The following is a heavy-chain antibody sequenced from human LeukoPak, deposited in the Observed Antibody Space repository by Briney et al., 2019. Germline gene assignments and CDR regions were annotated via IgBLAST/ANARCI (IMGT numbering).Heavy chain of an antibody. CDR1: GFTFRSYA. CDR3: ARVGYSGYDYDY. Sequence: PGGSLRLSCAASGFTFRSYAMHWVRQAPGKGLEWVAVIAYDGNNEFYADSVKGRFTISRDNSKNALYLQMNSLRAEDTAVYYCARVGYSGYDYDYWGQGTLVTVSS. CDR2: IAYDGNNE. J-gene: IGHJ4*02. D-gene: IGHD5-12*01. V-gene: IGHV3-30-3*01.